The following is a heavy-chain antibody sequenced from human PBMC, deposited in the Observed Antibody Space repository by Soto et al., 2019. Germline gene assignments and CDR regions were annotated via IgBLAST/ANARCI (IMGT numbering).Heavy chain of an antibody. CDR1: GGSISSGDYY. CDR2: IYYSGST. J-gene: IGHJ5*02. CDR3: ARVPNYYGSGRNRLAP. D-gene: IGHD3-10*01. V-gene: IGHV4-30-4*01. Sequence: SETLSLTCTVSGGSISSGDYYWSWIRQPPGKGLEWIGYIYYSGSTYYNPSLKSRVTISVDTSKNQFSLKLSSVTAADTAVYYCARVPNYYGSGRNRLAPWGQGTLVLVSA.